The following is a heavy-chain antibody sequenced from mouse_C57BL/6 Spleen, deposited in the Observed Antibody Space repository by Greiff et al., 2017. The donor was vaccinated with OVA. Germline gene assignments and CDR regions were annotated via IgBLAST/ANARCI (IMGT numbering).Heavy chain of an antibody. CDR3: TRRERYAMDY. CDR1: GYTFTDYE. CDR2: IDPETGGT. J-gene: IGHJ4*01. V-gene: IGHV1-15*01. Sequence: QVQLQQSGAELVRPGASVTLSCKASGYTFTDYEMHWVKQTPVHGLEWIGAIDPETGGTAYNQKFKGKAILTADKSSSTAYMELRSLTSEDSAVYYCTRRERYAMDYWGQGTSVTVSS.